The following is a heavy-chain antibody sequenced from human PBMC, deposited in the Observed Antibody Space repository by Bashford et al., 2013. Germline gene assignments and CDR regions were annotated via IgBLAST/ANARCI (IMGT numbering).Heavy chain of an antibody. J-gene: IGHJ6*02. V-gene: IGHV5-51*01. D-gene: IGHD6-13*01. Sequence: WVRQMPGKGLEWMGIIYPGDSDTRYSPSFQGQVTISADKSINTAYLQWSSLKASDTAMYYCAKHQEYSSRGYYYGMDVWGQGTTVTVSS. CDR2: IYPGDSDT. CDR3: AKHQEYSSRGYYYGMDV.